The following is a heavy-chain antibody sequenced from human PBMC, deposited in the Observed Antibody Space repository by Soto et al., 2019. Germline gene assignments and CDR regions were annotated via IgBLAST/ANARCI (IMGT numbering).Heavy chain of an antibody. D-gene: IGHD3-10*01. Sequence: SETLSLTCTVSGGSISSGDYYWSWIRQPPGKGLEWIGYIYYSGSTYYNPSLKSRVTISVDTSKNQFSLKLSSVTAADTAVYYCDDEGFPPGGMDVWGQGTTVTVSS. CDR2: IYYSGST. V-gene: IGHV4-30-4*01. CDR3: DDEGFPPGGMDV. CDR1: GGSISSGDYY. J-gene: IGHJ6*02.